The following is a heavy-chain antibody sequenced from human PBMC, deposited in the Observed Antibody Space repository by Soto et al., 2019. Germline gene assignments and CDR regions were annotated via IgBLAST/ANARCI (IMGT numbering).Heavy chain of an antibody. V-gene: IGHV6-1*01. J-gene: IGHJ4*02. Sequence: SQTLSLTFAISGDSVSSNSAAWNWIRQSPSRGLEWLGRTYYRSKWYNDYAVSVKSRITVNPDTSKNQFSLRLNSVTPEDTAVYYCARANEAAAGYYFDYWGQGTLVTVSS. D-gene: IGHD6-13*01. CDR2: TYYRSKWYN. CDR1: GDSVSSNSAA. CDR3: ARANEAAAGYYFDY.